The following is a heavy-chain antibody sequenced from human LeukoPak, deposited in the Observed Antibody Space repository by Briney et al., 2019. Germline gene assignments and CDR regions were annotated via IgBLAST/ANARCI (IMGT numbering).Heavy chain of an antibody. CDR2: INPNSGGT. CDR1: GYTFTGYY. CDR3: ATGAWYSSSWYVDY. Sequence: ASVTVSCTASGYTFTGYYMHWVRQAPGQGLEWVGWINPNSGGTNYAQKFRGRVTMTRDTSISTAYMELSSLRSEDTAVYYCATGAWYSSSWYVDYWGQGTLVTVSS. V-gene: IGHV1-2*02. J-gene: IGHJ4*02. D-gene: IGHD6-13*01.